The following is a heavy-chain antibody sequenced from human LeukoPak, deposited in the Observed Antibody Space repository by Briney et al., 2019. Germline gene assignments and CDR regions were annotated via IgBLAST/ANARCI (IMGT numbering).Heavy chain of an antibody. CDR3: AKPRDIDSWAFDV. CDR2: ISYDGRNK. V-gene: IGHV3-30*18. J-gene: IGHJ3*01. CDR1: EFTFNNHD. D-gene: IGHD2-15*01. Sequence: GGSLRLSCAASEFTFNNHDMHWVRQAPGKGLEWVAAISYDGRNKYYADSVKGRFTISRDNSKNTLNLQMNSLRTEDTAVFYCAKPRDIDSWAFDVWGQGTMVTVSS.